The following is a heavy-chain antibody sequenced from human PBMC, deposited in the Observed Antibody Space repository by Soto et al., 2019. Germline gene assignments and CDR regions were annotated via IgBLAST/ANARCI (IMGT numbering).Heavy chain of an antibody. CDR1: GFTFSGSA. CDR3: TRPTVGGAYFDY. V-gene: IGHV3-73*02. CDR2: IRSKANSYAT. J-gene: IGHJ4*02. D-gene: IGHD4-17*01. Sequence: EVQLVESGGGLVQPGGSLTLSCAASGFTFSGSAMHWVRQASGKGLEWVGRIRSKANSYATAYAASVKGRFTISRDDSKNTAYLQMNSLKTEDTAVYYCTRPTVGGAYFDYWGQGTLVTVSS.